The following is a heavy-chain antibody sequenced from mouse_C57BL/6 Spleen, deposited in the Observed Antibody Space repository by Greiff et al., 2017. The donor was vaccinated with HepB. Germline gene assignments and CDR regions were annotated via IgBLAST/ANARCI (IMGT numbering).Heavy chain of an antibody. D-gene: IGHD1-1*01. V-gene: IGHV1-19*01. J-gene: IGHJ4*01. CDR3: ATYYYGSSSYAMDY. CDR1: GYTFTDYY. Sequence: EVKLMESGPVLVKPGASVKMSCKASGYTFTDYYMNWVKQSHGKSLEWIGVINPYNGGTSYNQKFKGKATLTVDKSSSTAYMELNSLTSEDSAVYYCATYYYGSSSYAMDYWGQGTSVTVSS. CDR2: INPYNGGT.